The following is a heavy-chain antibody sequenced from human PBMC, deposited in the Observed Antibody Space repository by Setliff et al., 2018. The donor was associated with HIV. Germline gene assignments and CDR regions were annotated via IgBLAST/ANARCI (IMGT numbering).Heavy chain of an antibody. Sequence: LSCAASGFTFSSYSMNWVRQAPGKGLEWVSYISSSSSTIYYADSVKGRFTISRDNAKNSLYLQMNSLRAEDTAVYYCARPTGYSSSWYPLDAFDIWGQGTMVTVSS. CDR2: ISSSSSTI. CDR1: GFTFSSYS. J-gene: IGHJ3*02. V-gene: IGHV3-48*01. CDR3: ARPTGYSSSWYPLDAFDI. D-gene: IGHD6-13*01.